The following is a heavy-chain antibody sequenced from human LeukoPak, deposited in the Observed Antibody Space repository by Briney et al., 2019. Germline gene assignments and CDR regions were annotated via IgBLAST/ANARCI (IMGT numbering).Heavy chain of an antibody. CDR2: INPNSGGT. J-gene: IGHJ4*02. CDR3: ARAWFGELQCFDY. CDR1: GYTFTGYY. V-gene: IGHV1-2*06. D-gene: IGHD3-10*01. Sequence: ASVKVSCKTSGYTFTGYYMHWVRQAPGQGLEWMERINPNSGGTNYAQKFQGRVTMTRDTSISTAYMELSRLRSDDTAVYYCARAWFGELQCFDYWGQGTLVTVSS.